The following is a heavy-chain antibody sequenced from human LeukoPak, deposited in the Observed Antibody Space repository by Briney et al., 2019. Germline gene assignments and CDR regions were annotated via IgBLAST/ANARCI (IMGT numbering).Heavy chain of an antibody. Sequence: PGGSLRLSCAAPGFTFISYAMHWVRQAPGKGLEWVAVISYDGSNKYYADSVKGRFTISRDNSKNTLYLQMNSLRAEDTAVYYYARAVEMAMRRGPVGYWGQGTLVTVSS. CDR1: GFTFISYA. J-gene: IGHJ4*02. D-gene: IGHD5-24*01. CDR2: ISYDGSNK. V-gene: IGHV3-30*04. CDR3: ARAVEMAMRRGPVGY.